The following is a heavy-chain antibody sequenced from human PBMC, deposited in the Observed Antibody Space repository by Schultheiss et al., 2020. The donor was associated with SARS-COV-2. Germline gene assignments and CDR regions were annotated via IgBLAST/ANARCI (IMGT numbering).Heavy chain of an antibody. CDR3: ARDQYDFWSGYWGYYYGMDV. CDR2: MNPNSGNT. Sequence: ASVKVSCKASGYTFTSYDINWVRQATGQGLEWMGWMNPNSGNTGYAQKFQGRVTMTRNTSISTAYMELSSLRSEDTAVYYCARDQYDFWSGYWGYYYGMDVWGQGTTVTVSS. D-gene: IGHD3-3*01. V-gene: IGHV1-8*01. CDR1: GYTFTSYD. J-gene: IGHJ6*02.